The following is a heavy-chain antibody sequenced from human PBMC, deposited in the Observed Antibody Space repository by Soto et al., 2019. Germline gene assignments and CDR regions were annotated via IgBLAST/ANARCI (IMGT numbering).Heavy chain of an antibody. D-gene: IGHD4-4*01. V-gene: IGHV4-28*01. Sequence: SETLSLTCAVSGYSISSSNWWGWIRQPPGKGLEWIGYIYYSGSTYYNASLKSRVTMSVDTSKNQFSLKLSSVTAVDTAVYYCARTLQYYGMDVWRQVPTVTASS. J-gene: IGHJ6*02. CDR1: GYSISSSNW. CDR3: ARTLQYYGMDV. CDR2: IYYSGST.